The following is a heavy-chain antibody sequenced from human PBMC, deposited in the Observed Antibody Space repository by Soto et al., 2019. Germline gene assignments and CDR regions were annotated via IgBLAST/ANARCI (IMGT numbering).Heavy chain of an antibody. D-gene: IGHD1-26*01. Sequence: QVQLVESGGGVVQPGRSLRLSCEGSGFTFRNHGMHWVRQAPGKGLEWLAVIWYDGSEKYYADSVRGRFFVPRDNAKNTLYLQMNSLTVEDTALYYCARWSDKKVVDPWGQGTAVTVSS. CDR3: ARWSDKKVVDP. CDR1: GFTFRNHG. V-gene: IGHV3-33*01. CDR2: IWYDGSEK. J-gene: IGHJ5*02.